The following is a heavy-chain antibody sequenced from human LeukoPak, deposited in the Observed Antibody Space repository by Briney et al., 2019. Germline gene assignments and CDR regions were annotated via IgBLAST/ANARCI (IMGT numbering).Heavy chain of an antibody. D-gene: IGHD6-13*01. CDR2: ISYDGSNK. CDR1: GFTFSSYA. V-gene: IGHV3-30-3*01. J-gene: IGHJ5*02. CDR3: ASKPSRGDP. Sequence: GGSLRLSCAASGFTFSSYAMHWVRQAPGKGLEWVAVISYDGSNKYYADSVKGRFTISRDNAKNSLYLQMNSLRAEDTAVYYCASKPSRGDPWGQGTLVTVSS.